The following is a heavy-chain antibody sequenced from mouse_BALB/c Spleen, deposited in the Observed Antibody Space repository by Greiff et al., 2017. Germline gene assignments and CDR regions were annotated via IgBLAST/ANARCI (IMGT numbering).Heavy chain of an antibody. Sequence: EVKLQQSGAELVKPGASVKLSCTASGFNIKDTYMHWVKQRPEQGLEWIGRIDPANGNTKYDPKFQGKATITADTSSNTAYLQLSSLTSEDTAVYYGARGGDGYYDAMDYWGQGTSVTVSS. D-gene: IGHD2-3*01. CDR1: GFNIKDTY. V-gene: IGHV14-3*02. CDR3: ARGGDGYYDAMDY. J-gene: IGHJ4*01. CDR2: IDPANGNT.